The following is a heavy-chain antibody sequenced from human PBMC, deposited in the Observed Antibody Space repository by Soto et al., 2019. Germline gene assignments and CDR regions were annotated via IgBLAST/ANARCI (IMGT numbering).Heavy chain of an antibody. CDR2: ISGSGGST. CDR1: QFTFSSYV. J-gene: IGHJ4*02. V-gene: IGHV3-23*01. Sequence: GGSLRLSCAASQFTFSSYVMNWVRQPPGKGLEWVSTISGSGGSTYYADSVKGRFTISRDNARDTLYLQMNSLRAEDTAIYYCAKGVTPPYRGSGVISRLHVFDYWGQGALVTVSS. D-gene: IGHD3-16*02. CDR3: AKGVTPPYRGSGVISRLHVFDY.